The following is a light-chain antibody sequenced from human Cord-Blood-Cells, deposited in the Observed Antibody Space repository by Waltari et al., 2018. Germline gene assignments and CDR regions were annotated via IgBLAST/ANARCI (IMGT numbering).Light chain of an antibody. CDR2: WAS. CDR3: QQYYSTPYT. Sequence: DIVMPQSPDSLDVSLCERATTHCKSSQSVLYSSNNKNYLAWYQQKPGQPPKLLIYWASTRESGVPDRFSGSGSGTDFTLTISSLQAEDVAVYYCQQYYSTPYTFGQGTKLEIK. CDR1: QSVLYSSNNKNY. V-gene: IGKV4-1*01. J-gene: IGKJ2*01.